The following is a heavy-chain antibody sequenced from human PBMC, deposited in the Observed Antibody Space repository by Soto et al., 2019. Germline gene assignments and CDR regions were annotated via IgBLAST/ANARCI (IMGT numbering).Heavy chain of an antibody. V-gene: IGHV3-21*01. CDR3: TRDASRDSSARGWFDP. CDR1: GFTFRSFT. CDR2: ISSNSAYI. D-gene: IGHD6-13*01. Sequence: KSGGSLRLSCAAPGFTFRSFTMNWVRQAPGKGLEWVSTISSNSAYIYYTDALRGRFTISRDNAKNSLHLQMNSLRAEDTAVYYCTRDASRDSSARGWFDPWGPGXLVTVYS. J-gene: IGHJ5*02.